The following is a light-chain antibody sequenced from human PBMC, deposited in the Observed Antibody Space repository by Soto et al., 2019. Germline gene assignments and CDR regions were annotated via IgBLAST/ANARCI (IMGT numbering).Light chain of an antibody. J-gene: IGKJ2*01. CDR1: QRISSTY. CDR2: GAS. CDR3: QQYGSSPPYT. Sequence: EIVLTQSPGTLSLSPGERATLSCRASQRISSTYLAWYQQRPGQAPRLLIYGASSRATGIPDRFSGSGSGTDFPLTISRLEPEDFAVYYCQQYGSSPPYTFGQGTNLEIK. V-gene: IGKV3-20*01.